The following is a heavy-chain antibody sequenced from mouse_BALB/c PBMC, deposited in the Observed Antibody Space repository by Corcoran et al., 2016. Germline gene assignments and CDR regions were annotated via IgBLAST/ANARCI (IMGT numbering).Heavy chain of an antibody. Sequence: DLQLQESGPGLVKPSQSLSLTCSVTGYSITSGYYWNWIRQFPGNKLEWMGYISYDGSNNYNPSLKNRISITRDTSKNQFFLKLNSVTTEDTATYYCASGNYWYFDVWGAGTTVTVSS. V-gene: IGHV3-6*02. CDR1: GYSITSGYY. D-gene: IGHD2-1*01. J-gene: IGHJ1*01. CDR2: ISYDGSN. CDR3: ASGNYWYFDV.